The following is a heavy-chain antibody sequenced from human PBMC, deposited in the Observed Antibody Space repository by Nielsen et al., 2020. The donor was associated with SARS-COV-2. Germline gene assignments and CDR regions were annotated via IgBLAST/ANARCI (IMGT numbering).Heavy chain of an antibody. CDR1: GFTFSSYG. CDR3: TPQLGFWMDV. CDR2: IKSKTDGGTA. V-gene: IGHV3-15*01. D-gene: IGHD3-16*01. J-gene: IGHJ6*04. Sequence: GESLKISCAASGFTFSSYGMHWVRQAPGKGLEWVGRIKSKTDGGTADYAAPVKGRFTISRDDSKNTLYLQMNSLKTEDTAVYYCTPQLGFWMDVWGKGTTVTVSS.